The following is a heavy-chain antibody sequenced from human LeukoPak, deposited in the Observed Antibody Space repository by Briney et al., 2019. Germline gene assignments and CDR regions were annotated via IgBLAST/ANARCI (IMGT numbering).Heavy chain of an antibody. V-gene: IGHV1-8*01. Sequence: ASVKVSCKASGYTFTSYDINWVRQATGQGLEWMGRMNPNSGNTGYAQKFQGRVTMTRNTSISTAYMELSSLRSEDTAVYYCARGNYYDSSGYYYYYYGMDVWGQGTTVTVSS. D-gene: IGHD3-22*01. CDR1: GYTFTSYD. CDR3: ARGNYYDSSGYYYYYYGMDV. J-gene: IGHJ6*02. CDR2: MNPNSGNT.